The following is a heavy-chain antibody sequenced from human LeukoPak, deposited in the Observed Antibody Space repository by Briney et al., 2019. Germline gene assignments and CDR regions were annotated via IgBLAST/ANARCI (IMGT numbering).Heavy chain of an antibody. Sequence: GGSLRLSCAASGFTFSSYSMNWVRQAPGKGLEWVSSISSSSSYIYYADSVKGRFTISRDNAKNSLYLQMNSLRAEDTAVYYCARDLVLRYFDWLLLDAFDIWGQGTMVTVSS. D-gene: IGHD3-9*01. V-gene: IGHV3-21*01. CDR1: GFTFSSYS. CDR3: ARDLVLRYFDWLLLDAFDI. CDR2: ISSSSSYI. J-gene: IGHJ3*02.